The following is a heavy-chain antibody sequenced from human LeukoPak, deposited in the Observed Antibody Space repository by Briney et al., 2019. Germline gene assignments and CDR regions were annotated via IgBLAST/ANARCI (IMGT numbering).Heavy chain of an antibody. CDR3: AKALSSGYFPDAFDI. CDR2: ISWNSGSI. D-gene: IGHD3-22*01. CDR1: GFTFDDYA. J-gene: IGHJ3*02. V-gene: IGHV3-9*03. Sequence: AGGSLRLSCAASGFTFDDYAMHWVRQAPGKGLEWVSGISWNSGSIGYADSVKGRFTISRDNAKNSLYLQMNSLRAEDMALYYCAKALSSGYFPDAFDIWGQGTMVTVSS.